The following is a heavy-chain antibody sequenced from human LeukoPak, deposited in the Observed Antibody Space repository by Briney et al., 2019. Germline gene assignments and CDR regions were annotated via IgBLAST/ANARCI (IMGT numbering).Heavy chain of an antibody. CDR2: ISAYNGNT. Sequence: GASVKVSCKASGYTFTSYGISWVRQAPGQGVEWLGWISAYNGNTNYAQKLQGRVTMTTHTTTSTAYMELRSLRSDDTAVYYCARVGYCTNGVCYDAFDIWGQGTMVTVSS. CDR3: ARVGYCTNGVCYDAFDI. CDR1: GYTFTSYG. J-gene: IGHJ3*02. V-gene: IGHV1-18*01. D-gene: IGHD2-8*01.